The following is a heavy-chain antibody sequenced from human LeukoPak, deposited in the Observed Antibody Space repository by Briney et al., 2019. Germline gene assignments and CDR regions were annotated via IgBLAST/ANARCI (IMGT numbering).Heavy chain of an antibody. CDR2: IKQDGSEE. CDR1: GFTLSSYW. Sequence: PGGSLRLSCAASGFTLSSYWMSWVRQAPGKGLEWVANIKQDGSEEYYVDSVKGRFTISRDNAKNSLYLQMNSLRAEDTAVYYCAELGITMIGGVWGKGTTVTISS. J-gene: IGHJ6*04. D-gene: IGHD3-10*02. CDR3: AELGITMIGGV. V-gene: IGHV3-7*01.